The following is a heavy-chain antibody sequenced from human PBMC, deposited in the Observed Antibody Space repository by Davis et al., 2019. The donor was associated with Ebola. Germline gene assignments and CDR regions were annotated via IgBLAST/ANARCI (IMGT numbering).Heavy chain of an antibody. V-gene: IGHV4-59*13. CDR1: GGSIRSDY. D-gene: IGHD3-9*01. Sequence: SETLSLTCTVSGGSIRSDYWSWLRQPPGKGLQWLGHMSYIGSTNYNPSLKSRVTISLDTSKTRFSLELSSVTDADTAVYYCARGGDILTGYTEYYGMDVWGKGTTVTVSA. CDR3: ARGGDILTGYTEYYGMDV. CDR2: MSYIGST. J-gene: IGHJ6*04.